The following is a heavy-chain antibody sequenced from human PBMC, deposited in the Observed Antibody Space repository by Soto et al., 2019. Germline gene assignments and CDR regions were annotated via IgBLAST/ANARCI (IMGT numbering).Heavy chain of an antibody. CDR2: IYYSGST. Sequence: SETLSLTCTVSGGSISSGDYYWSWIRQPPGKGLEWIGSIYYSGSTYYNPSLKSRVTISVDTSKNQFSLKLSSVTAADTAVYYCASYGSGSYYVRYAFDIWGQGTMVTVSS. CDR1: GGSISSGDYY. CDR3: ASYGSGSYYVRYAFDI. V-gene: IGHV4-30-4*01. J-gene: IGHJ3*02. D-gene: IGHD3-10*01.